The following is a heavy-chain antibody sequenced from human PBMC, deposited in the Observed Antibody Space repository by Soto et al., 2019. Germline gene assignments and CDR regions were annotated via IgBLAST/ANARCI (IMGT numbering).Heavy chain of an antibody. V-gene: IGHV3-33*01. Sequence: SLRLYCAASGFTFSSYGMHWVRQAPGKGLEWVAVIWYDGSNKYYADSVKGRFTISRDNSKNTLYLQMNSLRAEDTAVYYCARENDFWSGSPGFDYWGQGTLVTVSS. CDR2: IWYDGSNK. CDR3: ARENDFWSGSPGFDY. D-gene: IGHD3-3*01. J-gene: IGHJ4*02. CDR1: GFTFSSYG.